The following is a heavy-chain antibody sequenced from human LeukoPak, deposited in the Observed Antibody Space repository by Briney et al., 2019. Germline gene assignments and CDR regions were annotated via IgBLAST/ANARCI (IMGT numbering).Heavy chain of an antibody. Sequence: ASVKVSCKASGYTFTTHAIHWVRQAPGQSLEWMGWINAGVGSTMYSQKFQGRVAFTRDTSATTAYMELSSLTSEDTAVYYCASHLWGPYRPDYWGQGTLVTVSS. CDR1: GYTFTTHA. J-gene: IGHJ4*02. CDR2: INAGVGST. D-gene: IGHD3-16*01. V-gene: IGHV1-3*01. CDR3: ASHLWGPYRPDY.